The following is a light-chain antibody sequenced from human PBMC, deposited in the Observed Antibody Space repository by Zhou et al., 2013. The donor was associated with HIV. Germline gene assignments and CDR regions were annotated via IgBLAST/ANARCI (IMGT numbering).Light chain of an antibody. CDR3: QQYGNSPTT. CDR2: AAS. J-gene: IGKJ1*01. Sequence: EIVMTQSPATLSVSPGERATLSCRATQSVAADYLAWYQQKPGQAPRLLIYAASSRATGVPDRFSGSGSRADFTLTISRVEPEDFAVYFCQQYGNSPTTFGQGTKVE. V-gene: IGKV3-20*01. CDR1: QSVAADY.